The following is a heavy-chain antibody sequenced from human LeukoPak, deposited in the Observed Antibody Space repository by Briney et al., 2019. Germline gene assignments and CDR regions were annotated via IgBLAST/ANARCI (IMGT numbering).Heavy chain of an antibody. D-gene: IGHD2-21*02. J-gene: IGHJ4*02. CDR1: GFTFTSNF. CDR3: ARGGIVVVTAIIDY. V-gene: IGHV1-46*01. Sequence: ASVKVSSKASGFTFTSNFLHWVRQAPGQGLEWMGIINPNSGGTSYAQKFQGRVTLTRDTSTSTVSMELSSLRSEDTAIYYCARGGIVVVTAIIDYWGQGTLVTVSS. CDR2: INPNSGGT.